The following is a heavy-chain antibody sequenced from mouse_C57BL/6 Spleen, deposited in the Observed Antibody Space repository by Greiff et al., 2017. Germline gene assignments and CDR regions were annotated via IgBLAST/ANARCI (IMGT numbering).Heavy chain of an antibody. J-gene: IGHJ3*01. D-gene: IGHD1-1*01. Sequence: QVQLQQPGAELVKPGASVKMSCKASGYTFTSYWITWVKQRPGQGLEWIGDIYPGSGSTNYNEKFKSKATLTVDTSSSTAYMQLSSRTSEDSAVYYCARDYGSSYVWFAYWGQGTLVTVSA. V-gene: IGHV1-55*01. CDR2: IYPGSGST. CDR3: ARDYGSSYVWFAY. CDR1: GYTFTSYW.